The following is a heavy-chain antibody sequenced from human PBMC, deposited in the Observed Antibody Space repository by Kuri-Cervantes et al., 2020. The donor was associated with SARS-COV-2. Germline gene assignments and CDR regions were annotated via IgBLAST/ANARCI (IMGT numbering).Heavy chain of an antibody. D-gene: IGHD2-2*01. CDR2: INWNGGST. Sequence: GESLKISCEVSGFTFDDYGMSWVRQAPGKGLEWVSGINWNGGSTGYADSVKGRFTISRDNAKNSLYLQMNSLRAEDTALYYCARSGDTDCSSTSCYQSDYARVAFDIWGQGTMVTVSS. CDR1: GFTFDDYG. CDR3: ARSGDTDCSSTSCYQSDYARVAFDI. V-gene: IGHV3-20*04. J-gene: IGHJ3*02.